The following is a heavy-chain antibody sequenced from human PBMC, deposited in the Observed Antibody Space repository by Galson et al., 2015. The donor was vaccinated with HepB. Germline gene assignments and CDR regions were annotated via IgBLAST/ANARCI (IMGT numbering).Heavy chain of an antibody. Sequence: SVKVSCKASGYTFTSYAMNWVRQAPGQGLEWMGWINTNTGNPTYAQGFTGRFVFSLDTSVSTAYLQISSLKAEDTAVYYCARGLRDSSGWLYYYYYGMDVWGQGTTVTVSS. CDR2: INTNTGNP. CDR3: ARGLRDSSGWLYYYYYGMDV. V-gene: IGHV7-4-1*02. D-gene: IGHD6-19*01. CDR1: GYTFTSYA. J-gene: IGHJ6*02.